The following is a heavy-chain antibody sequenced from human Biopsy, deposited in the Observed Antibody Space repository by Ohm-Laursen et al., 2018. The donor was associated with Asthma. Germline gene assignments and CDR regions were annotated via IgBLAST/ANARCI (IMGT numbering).Heavy chain of an antibody. J-gene: IGHJ4*02. CDR2: ISHDGTTE. CDR3: AKGWYFDS. D-gene: IGHD6-13*01. CDR1: GFTFSSYG. Sequence: SLRLSCSAPGFTFSSYGMNWVRQAPGKGLEWVAIISHDGTTEYYADSVKGRFTISRDNSRDTVSLQMNSLRADDTAVYYCAKGWYFDSWGQGTQVTVSS. V-gene: IGHV3-30*18.